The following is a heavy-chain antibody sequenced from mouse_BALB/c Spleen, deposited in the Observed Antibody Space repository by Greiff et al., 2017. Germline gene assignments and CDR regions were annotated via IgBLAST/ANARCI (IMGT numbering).Heavy chain of an antibody. CDR1: GFTFSSYA. D-gene: IGHD1-1*01. Sequence: EVQVVESGGGLVKPGGSLKLSCAASGFTFSSYAMSWVRQTPEKRLEWVASISSGGSTYYPDSVKGRFTISRDNARNILYLQMSSLRSEDTAMYYCARADYYGSRKNYAMDYWGQGTSVTVSS. V-gene: IGHV5-6-5*01. J-gene: IGHJ4*01. CDR3: ARADYYGSRKNYAMDY. CDR2: ISSGGST.